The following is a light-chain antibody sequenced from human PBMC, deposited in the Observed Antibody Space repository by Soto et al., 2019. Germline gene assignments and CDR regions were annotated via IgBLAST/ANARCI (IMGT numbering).Light chain of an antibody. V-gene: IGLV2-11*01. Sequence: QSALTQPRSVSGSPGQSVTISCTGTSSDVGGYNYVSWYLQHPGKAPKVMIYDVSKRPSGVPDRFSGSRSGNTASLTVSGLQAEDEADYYCSSYAGSNNMVFGTGTKVTVL. CDR2: DVS. CDR3: SSYAGSNNMV. J-gene: IGLJ1*01. CDR1: SSDVGGYNY.